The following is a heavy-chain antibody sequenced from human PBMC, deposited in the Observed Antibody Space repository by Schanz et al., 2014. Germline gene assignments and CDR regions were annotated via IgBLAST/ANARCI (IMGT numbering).Heavy chain of an antibody. V-gene: IGHV3-11*05. CDR3: AKGRFGELSAFDI. CDR1: GFTFSDYY. Sequence: QVQLVESGGGLVKPGGSLRLSCAASGFTFSDYYMSWIRQAPGKGLEWVSGITGASDHIDYAESVKGRFTISRDNSKNTLYLQMNSLRAEDTAVYYCAKGRFGELSAFDIWGQGTMVTVSS. CDR2: ITGASDHI. D-gene: IGHD3-10*01. J-gene: IGHJ3*02.